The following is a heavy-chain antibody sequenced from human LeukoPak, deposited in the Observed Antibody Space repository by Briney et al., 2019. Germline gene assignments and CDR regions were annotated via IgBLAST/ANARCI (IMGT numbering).Heavy chain of an antibody. V-gene: IGHV4-59*11. CDR2: VYYSGNT. J-gene: IGHJ5*02. Sequence: SETLSLTCTVSGGSITSHYWSWIRQPPGKGLEWIGYVYYSGNTNYNPSLKSRVTISVDTSKNQFSLSLTSVTAADTAVYYCARDPGENYPYNWFDPWGQGTLVTVSS. CDR3: ARDPGENYPYNWFDP. CDR1: GGSITSHY. D-gene: IGHD5-24*01.